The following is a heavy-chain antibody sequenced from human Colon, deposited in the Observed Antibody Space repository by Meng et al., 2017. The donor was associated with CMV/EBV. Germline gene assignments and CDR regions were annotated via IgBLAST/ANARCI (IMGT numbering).Heavy chain of an antibody. CDR1: GFTFNTYA. D-gene: IGHD4-17*01. Sequence: GESLKISCAASGFTFNTYAMTWVRQTPGKGLEWVSTINTSGGRAYYADSVKGRFTISRDNSKSTLFLQMDSLRAEDTAIFYCARRGFGDYSYYFDHWGQGILVTVSS. CDR3: ARRGFGDYSYYFDH. V-gene: IGHV3-23*01. CDR2: INTSGGRA. J-gene: IGHJ4*02.